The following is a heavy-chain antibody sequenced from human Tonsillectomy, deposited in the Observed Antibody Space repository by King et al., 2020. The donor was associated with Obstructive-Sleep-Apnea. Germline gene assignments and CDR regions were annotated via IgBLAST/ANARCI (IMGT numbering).Heavy chain of an antibody. J-gene: IGHJ6*02. D-gene: IGHD3-22*01. V-gene: IGHV1-2*04. CDR3: ARTYHYDSSGYSGGMDV. CDR2: INPNSGGT. Sequence: VQLVESGAEVKKPGASVKVSCKASGYTFTGYYMHWVRQAPGQGLEWMGWINPNSGGTNYAQKFQGWVTMTRDTSISTAYMELSRLRSDDTAVYYCARTYHYDSSGYSGGMDVWGQGTTVTVSS. CDR1: GYTFTGYY.